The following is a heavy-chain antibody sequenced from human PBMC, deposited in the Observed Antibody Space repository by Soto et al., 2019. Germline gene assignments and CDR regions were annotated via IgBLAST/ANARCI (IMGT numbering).Heavy chain of an antibody. D-gene: IGHD3-10*01. CDR3: AREMITMVREVLYYYGMDV. Sequence: SETLSLTCTVSGGSISSSSYSWGWIRQPPGKGPEWIGTFYYSGSTYYNPSLKSRVTISVDTSKNQFSLKLSSVTAADTAVYYCAREMITMVREVLYYYGMDVWGQGTTVTVSS. V-gene: IGHV4-39*07. CDR1: GGSISSSSYS. CDR2: FYYSGST. J-gene: IGHJ6*02.